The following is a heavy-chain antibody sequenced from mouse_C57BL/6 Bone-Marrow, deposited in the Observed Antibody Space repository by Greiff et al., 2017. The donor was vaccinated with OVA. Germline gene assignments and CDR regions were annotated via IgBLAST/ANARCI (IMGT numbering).Heavy chain of an antibody. CDR2: IHPNSGST. Sequence: VQLQQPGAELVKPGASVKLSCKASGYAFTSYWMHWVKQRPGQGLEWIGMIHPNSGSTNYNEKFKSKATLTVDKSSSTAYMQLSSLTSEDSAFYYCARDGYYDGYWGQGTTLTVSS. D-gene: IGHD2-3*01. CDR3: ARDGYYDGY. CDR1: GYAFTSYW. J-gene: IGHJ2*01. V-gene: IGHV1-64*01.